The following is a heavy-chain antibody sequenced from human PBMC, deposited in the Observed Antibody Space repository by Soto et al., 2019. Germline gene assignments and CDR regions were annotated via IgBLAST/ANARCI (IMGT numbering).Heavy chain of an antibody. CDR2: ISSSGSTI. Sequence: ALRLSCAASGFTFSSYEMNWVRQAPGKGLEWVSYISSSGSTIYYADSVKGRFTISRDNAKNSLYLQMNSLRAEDTAVYYCARQYRYCSSTSCQRWFDPWGQGTLVTVSS. J-gene: IGHJ5*02. CDR3: ARQYRYCSSTSCQRWFDP. CDR1: GFTFSSYE. V-gene: IGHV3-48*03. D-gene: IGHD2-2*01.